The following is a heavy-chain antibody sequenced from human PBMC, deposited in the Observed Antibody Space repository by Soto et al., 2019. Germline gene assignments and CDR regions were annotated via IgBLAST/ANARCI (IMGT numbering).Heavy chain of an antibody. CDR3: ARGKTITGTTRYFDY. D-gene: IGHD1-7*01. Sequence: PSETLSLTCAVYGGSFSGYYWSWIRQPPGKGLEWIGEINHSGSTNYNPSLKSRVTISVDTSKNQFSLKLSSVTAADTAVYYCARGKTITGTTRYFDYWGQGTLVTVS. J-gene: IGHJ4*02. V-gene: IGHV4-34*01. CDR1: GGSFSGYY. CDR2: INHSGST.